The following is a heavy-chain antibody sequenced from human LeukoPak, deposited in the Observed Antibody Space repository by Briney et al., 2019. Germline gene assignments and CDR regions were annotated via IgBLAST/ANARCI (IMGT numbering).Heavy chain of an antibody. CDR3: ARDFYHGHCAGLSCFLLDS. V-gene: IGHV1-18*01. Sequence: ASVKVSCKASGYSFTRFGITWVRQAPGQGLEWMEWISALYGHTNYAQKFQGRVTMTTDTSTSTAYMELRSLRSDDTAVYYCARDFYHGHCAGLSCFLLDSWGQGALVIVSS. D-gene: IGHD2-8*02. CDR1: GYSFTRFG. CDR2: ISALYGHT. J-gene: IGHJ4*02.